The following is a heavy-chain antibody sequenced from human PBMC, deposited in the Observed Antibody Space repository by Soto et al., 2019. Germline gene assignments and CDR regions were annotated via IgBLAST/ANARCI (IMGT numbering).Heavy chain of an antibody. CDR2: IYSGGST. CDR3: ARDSIAAAGLSGIYYYYGMDV. J-gene: IGHJ6*02. CDR1: GFTVSSNY. D-gene: IGHD6-13*01. V-gene: IGHV3-53*04. Sequence: PGGSLRLSCAASGFTVSSNYMSWVRQAPGKGLEWVSVIYSGGSTCYADSVKGRFTISRHNSKNTLYLQMNSLRAEDTAVYYFARDSIAAAGLSGIYYYYGMDVWGQGTTVTVSS.